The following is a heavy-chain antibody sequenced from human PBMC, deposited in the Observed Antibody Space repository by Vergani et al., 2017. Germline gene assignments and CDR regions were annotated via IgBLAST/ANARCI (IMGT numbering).Heavy chain of an antibody. D-gene: IGHD3-9*01. CDR1: GFTFSSYW. J-gene: IGHJ3*02. CDR2: IKQDGSEK. Sequence: EVQLVESGGGLVQPGGSLRLSCATSGFTFSSYWMSWVRQAPAKAMGWVANIKQDGSEKYYVDSVKGRFTISRDNAKNSLYLQMNSLRSEDTAVYYCARDGPLRYFDWPQIDAFDIWGQGTMVTVSS. V-gene: IGHV3-7*03. CDR3: ARDGPLRYFDWPQIDAFDI.